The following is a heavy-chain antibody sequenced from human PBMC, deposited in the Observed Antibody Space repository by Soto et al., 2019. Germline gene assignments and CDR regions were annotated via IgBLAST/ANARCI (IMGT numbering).Heavy chain of an antibody. D-gene: IGHD3-16*01. Sequence: PSETVSLTCTVSGGSISSSSYYWVWIRQPPGKGVEWIGSIYYSGSTYYNPSLQSRVTISVDTSKNQFSLNLRAVTAADTAIYFCARRERYYGSPGWFDPWGQGTLVTVSS. CDR2: IYYSGST. J-gene: IGHJ5*02. V-gene: IGHV4-39*01. CDR1: GGSISSSSYY. CDR3: ARRERYYGSPGWFDP.